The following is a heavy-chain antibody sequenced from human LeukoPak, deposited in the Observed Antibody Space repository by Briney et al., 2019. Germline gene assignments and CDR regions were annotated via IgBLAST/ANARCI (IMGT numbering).Heavy chain of an antibody. CDR3: AKKGRAAAGGNYMDV. CDR2: ISSSSSTI. D-gene: IGHD6-13*01. CDR1: GFTFSSYW. J-gene: IGHJ6*03. V-gene: IGHV3-48*01. Sequence: PGGSLRLSCAASGFTFSSYWMSWVRQAPGKGLEWVSYISSSSSTIYYADSVKGRFTISRDNAKNSLYLQMNSLRAEDTAVYYCAKKGRAAAGGNYMDVWGKGTTVTVSS.